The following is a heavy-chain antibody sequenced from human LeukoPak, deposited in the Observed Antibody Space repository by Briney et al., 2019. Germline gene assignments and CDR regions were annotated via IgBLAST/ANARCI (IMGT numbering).Heavy chain of an antibody. CDR1: GFTFSSYW. J-gene: IGHJ4*02. CDR2: INTDGSTI. V-gene: IGHV3-74*01. Sequence: GGSLRLSCAPSGFTFSSYWMHWVRQAPGKGLVWVSRINTDGSTITYADSVKGRFTISRDNAKNTLYLQMNSLRAEDTAVYFCARERKSSTSMDYWGQGTLVTISS. CDR3: ARERKSSTSMDY. D-gene: IGHD2-2*01.